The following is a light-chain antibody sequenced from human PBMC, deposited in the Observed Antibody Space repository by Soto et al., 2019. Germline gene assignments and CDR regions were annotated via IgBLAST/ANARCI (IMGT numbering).Light chain of an antibody. CDR2: RNN. J-gene: IGLJ2*01. V-gene: IGLV1-47*01. CDR1: SSNIGSNY. CDR3: AAWDDSLSAYVV. Sequence: QSVLTQPPSASGTPGQRVTISCSGSSSNIGSNYVYWYQQLPGTAPKLLIYRNNQRPSGVPDRFSGSKSGTSASLAISGRRSEDEADDYCAAWDDSLSAYVVFGGGTKLTVL.